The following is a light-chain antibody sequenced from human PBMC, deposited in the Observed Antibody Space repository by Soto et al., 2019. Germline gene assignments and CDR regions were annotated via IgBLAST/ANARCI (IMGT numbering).Light chain of an antibody. CDR3: QQYYSTPLT. Sequence: DIVMTQSPDSLAVSLGERATINCKSSQSVLYSSNNKNYLAWYQQKPGQPPKLLIYWASTRESGVPDRFSGSWSGIDFTLTISSLQAEDVAVYYCQQYYSTPLTFGGGTKVEIK. V-gene: IGKV4-1*01. J-gene: IGKJ4*01. CDR1: QSVLYSSNNKNY. CDR2: WAS.